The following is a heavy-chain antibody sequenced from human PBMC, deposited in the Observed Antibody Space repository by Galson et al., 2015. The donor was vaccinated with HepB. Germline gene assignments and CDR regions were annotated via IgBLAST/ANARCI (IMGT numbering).Heavy chain of an antibody. D-gene: IGHD6-25*01. CDR1: GFTFSSYA. Sequence: SLRLSCAASGFTFSSYAMSWVRQAPGKGLEWVSAISGSGGSTYYADSVKGRFTISRDNSKNTLYLQMNSLRAEDTAVYYCASSYSSAAPPALVLDVWGKGTTVTVSS. CDR3: ASSYSSAAPPALVLDV. J-gene: IGHJ6*04. V-gene: IGHV3-23*01. CDR2: ISGSGGST.